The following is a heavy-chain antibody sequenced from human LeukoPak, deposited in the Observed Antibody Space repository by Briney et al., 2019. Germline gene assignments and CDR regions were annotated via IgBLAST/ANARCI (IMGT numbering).Heavy chain of an antibody. CDR1: GFTFSSYW. CDR3: ARGPPLGHFDY. CDR2: INSDGSST. Sequence: GGSLRLSCAASGFTFSSYWMHWVRQAPGKGLVWVSRINSDGSSTSYADSVKGRFTISRDNAKNTLYLQMNSLRAEDTVVYYCARGPPLGHFDYWGQGTLVTVSS. J-gene: IGHJ4*02. V-gene: IGHV3-74*01.